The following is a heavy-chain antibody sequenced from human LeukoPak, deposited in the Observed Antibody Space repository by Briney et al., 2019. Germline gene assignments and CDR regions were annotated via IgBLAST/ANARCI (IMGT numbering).Heavy chain of an antibody. CDR1: GFTFNNYA. CDR2: ISGSGGST. CDR3: AKEKQWLVLISDAFDI. Sequence: GGSLRLSCAASGFTFNNYAMSWVRQAPGKGLEWVSAISGSGGSTYYADSVKGRFTISRDNSKNTLYLQMNSLRAEDTAVYYCAKEKQWLVLISDAFDIWGQGTMVTVSS. D-gene: IGHD6-19*01. J-gene: IGHJ3*02. V-gene: IGHV3-23*01.